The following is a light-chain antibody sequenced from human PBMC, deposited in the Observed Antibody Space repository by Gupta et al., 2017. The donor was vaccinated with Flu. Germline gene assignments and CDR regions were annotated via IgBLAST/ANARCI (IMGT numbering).Light chain of an antibody. J-gene: IGLJ2*01. CDR1: SSNIGAGYD. CDR3: QTYDSSLSGYVV. V-gene: IGLV1-40*01. CDR2: GNS. Sequence: QAVLTQPPSVAGAPAQRVTISCTGSSSNIGAGYDVHWYQQLPVTAPKLLIYGNSNRPSGVPDRFSGSKSGTSASLAITGLQAEDEADYYCQTYDSSLSGYVVFGGGTKLTVL.